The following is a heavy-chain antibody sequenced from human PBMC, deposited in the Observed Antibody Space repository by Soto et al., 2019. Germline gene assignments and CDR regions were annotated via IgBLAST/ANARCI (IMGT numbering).Heavy chain of an antibody. CDR1: GGSMSSYY. V-gene: IGHV4-59*08. J-gene: IGHJ4*02. CDR3: ARLGGFYQALDQ. CDR2: IYYSGST. Sequence: PSETLSLTCTVSGGSMSSYYWGWFRQPPGKGLEWIGYIYYSGSTSYNPSLKSRLSISLETSKKQFSLRMTSVTAADTAVYFCARLGGFYQALDQWGRGTLVTVSS. D-gene: IGHD3-22*01.